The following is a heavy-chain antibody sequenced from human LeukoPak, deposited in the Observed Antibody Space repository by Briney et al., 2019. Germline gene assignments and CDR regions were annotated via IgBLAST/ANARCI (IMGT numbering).Heavy chain of an antibody. J-gene: IGHJ4*02. CDR1: GFTFSDYY. CDR2: ISSSSSYT. V-gene: IGHV3-11*03. Sequence: GSLRLSCAASGFTFSDYYMSWIRQAPGKGLEWVSYISSSSSYTNYADSVKGRFTISRDNSKNTLYLQMNSLRAEDTAVYYCAKRAVAGTVGDYWGQGTLVTVSS. CDR3: AKRAVAGTVGDY. D-gene: IGHD6-19*01.